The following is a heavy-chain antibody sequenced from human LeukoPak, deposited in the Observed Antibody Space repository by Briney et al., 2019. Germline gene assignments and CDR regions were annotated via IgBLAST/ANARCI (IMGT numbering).Heavy chain of an antibody. CDR2: ISDNGGNT. CDR1: GYTFSNYA. V-gene: IGHV3-23*01. CDR3: ARGGPYGGNPLDY. J-gene: IGHJ4*02. Sequence: GGSLRLSCAASGYTFSNYAMSWVRQAPGKGLDWVSAISDNGGNTYYADSVKGRFTISRDNSKNTLYLQMNSLRAEDTAVYYCARGGPYGGNPLDYWGQGTLVTVSS. D-gene: IGHD4-23*01.